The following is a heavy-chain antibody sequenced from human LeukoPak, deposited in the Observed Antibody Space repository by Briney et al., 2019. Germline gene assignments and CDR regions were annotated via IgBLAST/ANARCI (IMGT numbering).Heavy chain of an antibody. V-gene: IGHV1-46*01. CDR1: GYTFTSYA. Sequence: ASVKVSCKASGYTFTSYAMNWVRQAPGQGLEWMGIINPSGGSTSYAQKFQGRVTMTRDTSTSTVYMELSSLRSEDTAVYYCAREITIFGVVNWGQGTMVTVSS. CDR2: INPSGGST. CDR3: AREITIFGVVN. D-gene: IGHD3-3*01. J-gene: IGHJ3*01.